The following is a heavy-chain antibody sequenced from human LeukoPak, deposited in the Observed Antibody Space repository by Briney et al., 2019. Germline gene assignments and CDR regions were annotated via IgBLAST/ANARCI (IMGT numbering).Heavy chain of an antibody. Sequence: AAVKVSYKASGGTFTSYAIGWVRQAPGQGVEWMGEIIPMFGTANYAQKFQGRVTITADESTSTAYMELSSLRSEDTAVYYCASQYCSGGSCYHRFDYWGQGTLVTVSS. CDR3: ASQYCSGGSCYHRFDY. J-gene: IGHJ4*02. CDR1: GGTFTSYA. D-gene: IGHD2-15*01. CDR2: IIPMFGTA. V-gene: IGHV1-69*01.